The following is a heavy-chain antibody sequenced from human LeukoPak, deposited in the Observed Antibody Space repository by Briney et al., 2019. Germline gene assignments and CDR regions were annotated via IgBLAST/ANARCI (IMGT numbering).Heavy chain of an antibody. CDR2: ISYDGSNK. V-gene: IGHV3-30*01. D-gene: IGHD3-3*01. CDR1: GFTFSSCA. J-gene: IGHJ4*02. CDR3: ARATLERSGYFWPFDY. Sequence: GGSLRLSCAASGFTFSSCAMHWVRQAPGKGLEWVAVISYDGSNKYYADSVKGRFTISRDNSKNTLYLQMNSLRAEDTAVYYCARATLERSGYFWPFDYWGQGTLVTVSS.